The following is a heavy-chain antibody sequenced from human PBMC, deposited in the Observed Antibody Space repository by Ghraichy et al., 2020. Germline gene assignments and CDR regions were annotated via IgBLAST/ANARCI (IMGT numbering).Heavy chain of an antibody. Sequence: GGSLRLSCAASGFTFSSYAMSWVRQAPGKGLEWVSAISGSGGSTYYADSVKGRFTISRDNSKNTLYLQMNSLRAEDTAVYYCAKDLPYYYGSGSHYMGFDYWGQGTLVTVSS. V-gene: IGHV3-23*01. CDR2: ISGSGGST. J-gene: IGHJ4*02. D-gene: IGHD3-10*01. CDR3: AKDLPYYYGSGSHYMGFDY. CDR1: GFTFSSYA.